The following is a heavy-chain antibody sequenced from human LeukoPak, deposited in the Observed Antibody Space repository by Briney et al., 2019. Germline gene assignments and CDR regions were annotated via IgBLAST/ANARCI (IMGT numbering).Heavy chain of an antibody. CDR2: IIPIFGTA. J-gene: IGHJ5*02. CDR3: ARGGGGYCSSTSCSSFDP. V-gene: IGHV1-69*13. CDR1: GGTFSSYA. Sequence: ASVKVSCKASGGTFSSYAISWVRQAPGQGLERMGGIIPIFGTANYAQKFQGRVTITADESTSTAYMELSSLRSEDTAVYYCARGGGGYCSSTSCSSFDPWGQGTLVTVSS. D-gene: IGHD2-2*01.